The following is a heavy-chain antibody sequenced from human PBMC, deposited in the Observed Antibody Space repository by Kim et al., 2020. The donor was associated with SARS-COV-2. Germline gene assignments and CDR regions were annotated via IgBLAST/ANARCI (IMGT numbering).Heavy chain of an antibody. Sequence: TRYSTSFQGQVTISADKSISTSYLQWSSLKASDTAMYYCARRVGLGVFDPWGQGTLVTVSS. J-gene: IGHJ5*02. D-gene: IGHD3-16*01. V-gene: IGHV5-51*01. CDR2: T. CDR3: ARRVGLGVFDP.